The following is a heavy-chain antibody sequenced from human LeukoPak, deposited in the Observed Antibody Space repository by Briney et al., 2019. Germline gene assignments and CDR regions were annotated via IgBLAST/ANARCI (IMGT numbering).Heavy chain of an antibody. CDR1: GFTFSDYY. D-gene: IGHD4/OR15-4a*01. CDR2: ISSSGSTI. CDR3: ARGAGAKYGMDV. Sequence: PGGSLRLSCAASGFTFSDYYMSWIRQAPGEGLEWDSYISSSGSTIYYADSVKGRRTISRDNAKNSLYLRMNSLRAEDTAVYYCARGAGAKYGMDVWGQGTTVTVSS. V-gene: IGHV3-11*01. J-gene: IGHJ6*02.